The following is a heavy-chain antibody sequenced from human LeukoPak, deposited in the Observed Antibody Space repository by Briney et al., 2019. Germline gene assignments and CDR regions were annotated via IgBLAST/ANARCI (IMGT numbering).Heavy chain of an antibody. Sequence: SVKVSCKASGGTFNNYAINWVRQAPGQGLEWMGRIIPKFGVQDYAQKLQGRVTITADKSTSTAYMELSSLRSEDTAVFYCATEWVGDYNPLEVWGQGTVVTVSS. CDR1: GGTFNNYA. CDR3: ATEWVGDYNPLEV. CDR2: IIPKFGVQ. D-gene: IGHD4-11*01. V-gene: IGHV1-69*04. J-gene: IGHJ3*01.